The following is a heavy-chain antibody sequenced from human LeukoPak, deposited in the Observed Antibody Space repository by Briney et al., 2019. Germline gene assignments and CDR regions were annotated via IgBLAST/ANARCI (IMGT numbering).Heavy chain of an antibody. D-gene: IGHD6-13*01. V-gene: IGHV3-7*01. CDR2: IKPDGTEN. J-gene: IGHJ4*02. Sequence: PGGPLTLPCAASGFTFSNLRMLGPRQAPGGGLEWVVNIKPDGTENSHVDSVKGRFIISRDNAKNSLYLQMNYLRVEDTANYCARDTVAAAGDDWGQGTLVTVSS. CDR3: ARDTVAAAGDD. CDR1: GFTFSNLR.